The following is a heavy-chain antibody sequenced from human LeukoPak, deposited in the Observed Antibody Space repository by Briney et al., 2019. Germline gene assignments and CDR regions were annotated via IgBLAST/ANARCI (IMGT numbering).Heavy chain of an antibody. D-gene: IGHD2-21*02. J-gene: IGHJ4*02. CDR1: GFTFSSYG. Sequence: QPGRSLRLSCAASGFTFSSYGMHWVRQAPGKGLEWVAVISYDGSNKYYADSVKGRFTISRDNSKNTLYLQMNSLRAEDTAVYYCAKGDPYCGGDCYSCYSWGQGTLVTVSS. CDR2: ISYDGSNK. CDR3: AKGDPYCGGDCYSCYS. V-gene: IGHV3-30*18.